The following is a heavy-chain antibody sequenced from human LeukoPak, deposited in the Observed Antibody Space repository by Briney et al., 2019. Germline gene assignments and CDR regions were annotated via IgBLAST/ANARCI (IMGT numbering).Heavy chain of an antibody. CDR3: ARAIAAAANGLEYYMDV. CDR2: IKQDGSEK. V-gene: IGHV3-7*01. Sequence: GGSLRLSCAASGLTFSNYAMSWVRQAPGKGLEWVANIKQDGSEKYYVDSVKGRFTISRDNAKNSLYLQMNSLRAEDTAVYYCARAIAAAANGLEYYMDVWGKGTTVTVSS. D-gene: IGHD6-13*01. CDR1: GLTFSNYA. J-gene: IGHJ6*03.